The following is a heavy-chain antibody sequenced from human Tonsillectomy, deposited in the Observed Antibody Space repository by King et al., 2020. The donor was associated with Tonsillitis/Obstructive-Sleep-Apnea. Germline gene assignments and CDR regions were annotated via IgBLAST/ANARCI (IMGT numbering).Heavy chain of an antibody. J-gene: IGHJ6*02. D-gene: IGHD3-3*01. Sequence: QLVQSGAEVKKPGASVKVSCKASGYTFTGYYMHWVRQAPGQGLEWMGWINPNSGGTNYAQKFQGRVTMTRDTSISTAYMELSRLRSDDTAVYYCARSRNYDFWSGYSRDYYYYYGMDVWGQGTTATVSS. V-gene: IGHV1-2*02. CDR1: GYTFTGYY. CDR3: ARSRNYDFWSGYSRDYYYYYGMDV. CDR2: INPNSGGT.